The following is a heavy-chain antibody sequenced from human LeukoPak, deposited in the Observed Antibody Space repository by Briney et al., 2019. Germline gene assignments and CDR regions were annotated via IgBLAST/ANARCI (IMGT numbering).Heavy chain of an antibody. Sequence: APVKVSCKASGYTFTSYYMHWVRQAPGQGLEWMGIINPSGGSTSYAQKFQGRVTMTRDTSTSTVYMELSSLRSEDTAVYYCARAVFDYYYGMDVWGQGTTVTVSS. V-gene: IGHV1-46*01. J-gene: IGHJ6*02. CDR2: INPSGGST. D-gene: IGHD3-10*01. CDR1: GYTFTSYY. CDR3: ARAVFDYYYGMDV.